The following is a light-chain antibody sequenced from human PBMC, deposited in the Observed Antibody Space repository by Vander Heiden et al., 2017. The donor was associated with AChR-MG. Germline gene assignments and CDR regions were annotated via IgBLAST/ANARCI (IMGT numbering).Light chain of an antibody. CDR1: QSISSW. Sequence: DIQMTQSPSTLSASVGDRVTITCRASQSISSWLAWYQQKPGKAPKLLIYKASSLEGGVPSRFRGSGSGTEFTLTISSLQPDDFATYYCQHYLLYPSTWTFGQGTKVEIK. CDR2: KAS. V-gene: IGKV1-5*03. J-gene: IGKJ1*01. CDR3: QHYLLYPSTWT.